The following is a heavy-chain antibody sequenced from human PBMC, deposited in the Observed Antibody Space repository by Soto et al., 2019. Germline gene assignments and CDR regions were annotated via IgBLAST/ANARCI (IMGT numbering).Heavy chain of an antibody. CDR2: SSNSGTYT. CDR3: ARSGDNYNLLDY. J-gene: IGHJ4*02. Sequence: GGSLRLSCAASGFKVSDYYMSWIRQAPGKGLEWLSYSSNSGTYTRYADSVKGRFSISRDNAKNSLFLQINSLRGEDSATYFCARSGDNYNLLDYWGQGTQVTVYS. D-gene: IGHD3-10*02. CDR1: GFKVSDYY. V-gene: IGHV3-11*06.